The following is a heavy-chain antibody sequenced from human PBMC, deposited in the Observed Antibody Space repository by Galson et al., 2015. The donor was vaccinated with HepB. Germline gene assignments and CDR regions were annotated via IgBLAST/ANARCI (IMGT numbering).Heavy chain of an antibody. J-gene: IGHJ6*02. Sequence: SLRLSCAASGFTFSSYPMHWVRQAPGKGPEWEAVISYDGSIDYYADSVKGRFTISRDNPKNTVYLQMSSLRPEETAVYYCARGSAAGTWGYGMDVWGQGTTVSVSS. CDR3: ARGSAAGTWGYGMDV. V-gene: IGHV3-30*04. CDR2: ISYDGSID. CDR1: GFTFSSYP. D-gene: IGHD6-13*01.